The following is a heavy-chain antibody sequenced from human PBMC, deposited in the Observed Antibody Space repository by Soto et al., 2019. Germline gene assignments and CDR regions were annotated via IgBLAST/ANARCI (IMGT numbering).Heavy chain of an antibody. Sequence: EVQVLESGGGLVQPGGSLRLSCTGSGVTFSSYAMNWVRQAPGKGLECVSTISGSGGTTYYADSVKGRFTISRDNSKNTLYLQMSSLRAEDTAVYYCAKNGRAAAMYNWFDPWGQGTLVTVSS. J-gene: IGHJ5*02. CDR1: GVTFSSYA. CDR3: AKNGRAAAMYNWFDP. CDR2: ISGSGGTT. V-gene: IGHV3-23*01. D-gene: IGHD6-13*01.